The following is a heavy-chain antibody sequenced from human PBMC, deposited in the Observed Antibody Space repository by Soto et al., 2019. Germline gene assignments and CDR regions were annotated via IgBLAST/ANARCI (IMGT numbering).Heavy chain of an antibody. J-gene: IGHJ6*02. CDR2: INSDGSST. V-gene: IGHV3-74*01. Sequence: PGGSLRLSCAASGFTFSSYWMHWVRQAPGKGLVWVSRINSDGSSTSYADSVKGRFTISRDNAKNTLYLQMNSLRAEDTAVYYCARDRASKMAGTATNYYYGMDVWGQGXTVTVSS. D-gene: IGHD6-19*01. CDR1: GFTFSSYW. CDR3: ARDRASKMAGTATNYYYGMDV.